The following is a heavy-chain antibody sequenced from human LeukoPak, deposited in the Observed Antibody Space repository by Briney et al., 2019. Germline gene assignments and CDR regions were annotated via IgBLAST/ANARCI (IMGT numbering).Heavy chain of an antibody. CDR3: ARGVSEVPAA. J-gene: IGHJ4*02. V-gene: IGHV3-7*03. D-gene: IGHD2-2*01. Sequence: GGSLRLSCAASGFTFSSYWMTWVRQAPGKGLEWLAIIKEDGSEKYYVDSVKGRFTISRHNSKNTLYLQMNSLRAEDTAVYYCARGVSEVPAAWGQGTLVTVSS. CDR2: IKEDGSEK. CDR1: GFTFSSYW.